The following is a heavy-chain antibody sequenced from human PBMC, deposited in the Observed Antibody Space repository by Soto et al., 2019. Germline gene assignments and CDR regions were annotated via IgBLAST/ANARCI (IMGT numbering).Heavy chain of an antibody. CDR1: GYTFNTYG. D-gene: IGHD1-1*01. V-gene: IGHV1-18*01. J-gene: IGHJ5*02. Sequence: GVSVKVSSKTSGYTFNTYGITWVRPAPGQGHELMVWIRSYYGNTTSAEKFQGRVTMTTDTSTSTAYMKLKSLRSDDTAIYYCARDPHALSTTYWFVPWRQATPVTVSS. CDR3: ARDPHALSTTYWFVP. CDR2: IRSYYGNT.